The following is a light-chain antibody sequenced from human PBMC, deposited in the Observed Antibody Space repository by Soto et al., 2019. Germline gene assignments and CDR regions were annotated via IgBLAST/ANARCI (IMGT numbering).Light chain of an antibody. CDR2: EVS. CDR1: SSDVGGYNY. J-gene: IGLJ3*02. CDR3: FSYTTSSTLV. Sequence: QSALTQPASVSGSPGQSITISCTGTSSDVGGYNYVSWYQQHQPKPPKLMIYEVSNRPSGVSHRFSGSKSGNTASLTISALQAEDEADYYCFSYTTSSTLVFGGGTKLTVL. V-gene: IGLV2-14*01.